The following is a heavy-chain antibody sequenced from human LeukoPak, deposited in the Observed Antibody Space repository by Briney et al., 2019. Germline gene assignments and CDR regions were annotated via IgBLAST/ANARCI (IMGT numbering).Heavy chain of an antibody. CDR2: IYYTGST. CDR1: GGSISNYY. D-gene: IGHD3-22*01. V-gene: IGHV4-59*08. CDR3: ARPARDYDSSGYYHFDY. J-gene: IGHJ4*02. Sequence: SETLSLTCTVSGGSISNYYWSWIRQPPGKGLEWIGYIYYTGSTNYNPSLKSRVTMSVDTSKNRFSLKLSSVTAADTAVYYCARPARDYDSSGYYHFDYWGQGSLVTVSS.